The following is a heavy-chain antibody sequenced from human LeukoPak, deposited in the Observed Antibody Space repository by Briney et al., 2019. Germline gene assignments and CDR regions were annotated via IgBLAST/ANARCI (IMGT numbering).Heavy chain of an antibody. V-gene: IGHV3-30*18. CDR2: ISYDGSNK. CDR1: GFTFSSYG. J-gene: IGHJ4*02. D-gene: IGHD3-16*01. CDR3: AKATWGEIDY. Sequence: GSLRLSCAASGFTFSSYGMHWVRQAPGKGLEWVAVISYDGSNKYYADSVKGRFTISRDNSKNMLYLQMNSLRAEDTAVYYCAKATWGEIDYWGQGTLVTVSS.